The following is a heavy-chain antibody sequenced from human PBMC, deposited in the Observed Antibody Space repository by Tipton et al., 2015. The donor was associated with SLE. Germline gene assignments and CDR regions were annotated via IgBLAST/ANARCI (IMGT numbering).Heavy chain of an antibody. V-gene: IGHV4-59*01. CDR2: IYSSGST. Sequence: TLSLTCTVSGDSISSYYWSWIRQPPGKGLEWIGYIYSSGSTNYNPSLKSRVTISVDTSKNQFSLRLSSVTAADTAVYYCARVDYYTSGGPCYWGQGTLVTVSS. J-gene: IGHJ4*02. CDR1: GDSISSYY. D-gene: IGHD3-10*01. CDR3: ARVDYYTSGGPCY.